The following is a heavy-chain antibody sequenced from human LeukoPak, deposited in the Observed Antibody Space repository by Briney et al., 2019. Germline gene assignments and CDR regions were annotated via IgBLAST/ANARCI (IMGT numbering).Heavy chain of an antibody. J-gene: IGHJ4*02. D-gene: IGHD1-26*01. CDR1: GYTFTSYA. V-gene: IGHV1-2*06. CDR2: INPNSGGT. CDR3: ARVRWELLRWHYYFDY. Sequence: ASVKVSCKASGYTFTSYAMHWVRQAPGQGLEWMGRINPNSGGTNYAQKFQGRVTMTRDTSISTAYMELSRLRSDDTAVYYCARVRWELLRWHYYFDYWGQGTLVTVSS.